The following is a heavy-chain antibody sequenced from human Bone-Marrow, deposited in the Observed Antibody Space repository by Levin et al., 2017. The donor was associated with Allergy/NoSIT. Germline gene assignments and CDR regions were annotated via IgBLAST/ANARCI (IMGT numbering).Heavy chain of an antibody. CDR2: ISWNRDII. J-gene: IGHJ4*02. V-gene: IGHV3-9*01. Sequence: GGSLRLSCATSGFTFDDYAMHWVRQAPGKGLEWVSGISWNRDIIGYAASVKGRFTISRDYAKDFLYLQMNSLRPEDTALYYCVKDIEGVAGTGYFESWGQGTLVTVSS. CDR1: GFTFDDYA. CDR3: VKDIEGVAGTGYFES. D-gene: IGHD6-19*01.